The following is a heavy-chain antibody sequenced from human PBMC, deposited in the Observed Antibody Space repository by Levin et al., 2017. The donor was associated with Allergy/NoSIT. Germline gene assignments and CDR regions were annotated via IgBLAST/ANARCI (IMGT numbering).Heavy chain of an antibody. D-gene: IGHD1-26*01. Sequence: GESLKISCAASGFTFSDYWMAWVRQAPGEGLEWVANIKRDGSEKNYVQSVRGRFTISRDDAKNSLYLQLNSLRAEDTAVYFCARDVSGALDYWSQGILVAVSS. J-gene: IGHJ4*02. CDR3: ARDVSGALDY. V-gene: IGHV3-7*01. CDR2: IKRDGSEK. CDR1: GFTFSDYW.